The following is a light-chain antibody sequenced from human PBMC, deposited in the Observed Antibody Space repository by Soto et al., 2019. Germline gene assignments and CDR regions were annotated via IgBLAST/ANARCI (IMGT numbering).Light chain of an antibody. CDR2: DVS. CDR3: SSFTSISTLYV. V-gene: IGLV2-14*03. Sequence: QSALTQPASVSGSPGQSITISCTGTSSDIGDHNFVSWYQQHPGKAPKLIIYDVSDRPSGVSNRFSGSKSGNTASLTISGLRTEDEADYHCSSFTSISTLYVFGTGTKLTVL. CDR1: SSDIGDHNF. J-gene: IGLJ1*01.